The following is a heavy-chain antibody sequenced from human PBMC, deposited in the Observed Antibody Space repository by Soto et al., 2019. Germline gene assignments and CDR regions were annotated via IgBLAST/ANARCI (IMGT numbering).Heavy chain of an antibody. V-gene: IGHV3-33*01. J-gene: IGHJ4*02. D-gene: IGHD3-16*01. CDR1: GLTFRRFG. Sequence: GGTLRLSCAAYGLTFRRFGMHWVRQAPGKGLEWVAIIWYDGSDKYYADSVKGRFTISRDNSKNTLYLQMNSLRAEDTAVYHCAFGNLSYYFDFWGQGTPVTVSS. CDR2: IWYDGSDK. CDR3: AFGNLSYYFDF.